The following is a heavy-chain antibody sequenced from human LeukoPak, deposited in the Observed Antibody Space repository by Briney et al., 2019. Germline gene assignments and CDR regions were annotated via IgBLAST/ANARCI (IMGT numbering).Heavy chain of an antibody. CDR1: GGSFSDHY. J-gene: IGHJ4*02. CDR2: INHRGST. D-gene: IGHD2-2*01. CDR3: SRGSIVVGLDARPFDY. V-gene: IGHV4-34*01. Sequence: SETLSLTCAVYGGSFSDHYWSWIRQPPGEGLEWIGEINHRGSTNYNPSLKSRVTISVDTSKSQFSLKVNSVTAADTAAYFCSRGSIVVGLDARPFDYWGQGTLVAVSS.